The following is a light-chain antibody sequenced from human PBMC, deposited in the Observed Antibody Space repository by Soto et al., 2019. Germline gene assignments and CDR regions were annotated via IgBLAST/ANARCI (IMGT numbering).Light chain of an antibody. J-gene: IGKJ1*01. V-gene: IGKV1-5*03. Sequence: DIQMTQSPSTLSASVGARVTMTFRASQSISSWWAWYQQKPGKAPKLLIYKASSLESGVPSRFSGSGSGTEFTLTINSLQPDDFATYYCQQYNSYSAFGQGTKVDIK. CDR1: QSISSW. CDR2: KAS. CDR3: QQYNSYSA.